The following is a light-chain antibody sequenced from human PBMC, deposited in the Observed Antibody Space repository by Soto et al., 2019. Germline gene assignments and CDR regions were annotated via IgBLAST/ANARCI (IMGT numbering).Light chain of an antibody. V-gene: IGKV3-20*01. J-gene: IGKJ1*01. CDR2: DAS. CDR3: QQYAGSPRT. Sequence: EIVLTQSPATLSLSPGDRATLSCRASQSISSRSLAWYQQKPGQAPRLLISDASNRAADIPDRFSGSGSGTDFTLTINRLEPEDFAVYYCQQYAGSPRTFGQGTKVDIK. CDR1: QSISSRS.